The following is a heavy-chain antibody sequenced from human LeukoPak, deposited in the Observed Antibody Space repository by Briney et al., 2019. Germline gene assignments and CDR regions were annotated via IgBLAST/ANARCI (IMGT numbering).Heavy chain of an antibody. D-gene: IGHD5-12*01. J-gene: IGHJ4*02. CDR3: AREGAVVATIDYFDY. CDR2: IYYSGST. Sequence: SETLSLTCTVYGGSISSSSYYWGWIRQPPGKGLEWIGSIYYSGSTYYNPSLKTRVTISVDTSKNQFSLKLSSGTAADTAVYYCAREGAVVATIDYFDYWGQGTLVTVSS. CDR1: GGSISSSSYY. V-gene: IGHV4-39*02.